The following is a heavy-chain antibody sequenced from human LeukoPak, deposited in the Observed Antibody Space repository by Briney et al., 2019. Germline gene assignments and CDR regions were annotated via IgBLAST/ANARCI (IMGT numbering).Heavy chain of an antibody. CDR1: GYTFTSYD. CDR2: MSPNSGDA. D-gene: IGHD7-27*01. V-gene: IGHV1-8*01. CDR3: ARGPPNWGYDY. J-gene: IGHJ4*02. Sequence: ASVKVSCKASGYTFTSYDFDWVRQATGQRPEWMGWMSPNSGDAGYAQKFQDRVTMTRNTSISTAYMELSSLRSDDTAVYYCARGPPNWGYDYWGPGTLVTVSS.